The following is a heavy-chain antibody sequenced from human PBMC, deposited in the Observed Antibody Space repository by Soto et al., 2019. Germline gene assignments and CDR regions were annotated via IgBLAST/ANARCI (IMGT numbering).Heavy chain of an antibody. Sequence: GGSLRLSCAASGFTFSSYWMSWVRQAPGKGLEWVANIKQDGSEKYYVDSVKGRFTISRDNAKNSLYLQMNSLRAEDTAVYYCASLNLAFRYLNWFQALGSLDIWDQGTMVTVS. CDR2: IKQDGSEK. CDR3: ASLNLAFRYLNWFQALGSLDI. D-gene: IGHD3-9*01. V-gene: IGHV3-7*01. CDR1: GFTFSSYW. J-gene: IGHJ3*02.